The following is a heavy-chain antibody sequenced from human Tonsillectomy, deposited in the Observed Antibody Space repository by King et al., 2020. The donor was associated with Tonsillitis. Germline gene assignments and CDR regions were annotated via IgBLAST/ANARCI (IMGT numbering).Heavy chain of an antibody. CDR1: GFTFSDYY. CDR3: AREEEEYQAVGSAFDI. V-gene: IGHV3-11*01. Sequence: VQLVESGGGLVKPGGSLRLSCAASGFTFSDYYMSWIRQAPGKGLEWVSYISSSGSKIYYADSVKGRLTISRDNAKNSLYLQMNSLRAEDTAVYYCAREEEEYQAVGSAFDIWGQGTMVTVSS. CDR2: ISSSGSKI. D-gene: IGHD6-19*01. J-gene: IGHJ3*02.